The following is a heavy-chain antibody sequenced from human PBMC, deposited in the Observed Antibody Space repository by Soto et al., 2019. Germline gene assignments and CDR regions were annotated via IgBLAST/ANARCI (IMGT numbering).Heavy chain of an antibody. CDR1: GYTLTSHH. J-gene: IGHJ3*02. D-gene: IGHD1-1*01. CDR3: ARGGGVGLDGSAAFDI. CDR2: INPANGVA. V-gene: IGHV1-46*01. Sequence: QVHLVQSGAEVKKPGASMKVSCTASGYTLTSHHVHWVRQAPGRRLEWMGSINPANGVAQYTARFQGRVLMTRDTSTSTVYMELRGLTSEDTGIFYCARGGGVGLDGSAAFDIWGQGTMVTVSS.